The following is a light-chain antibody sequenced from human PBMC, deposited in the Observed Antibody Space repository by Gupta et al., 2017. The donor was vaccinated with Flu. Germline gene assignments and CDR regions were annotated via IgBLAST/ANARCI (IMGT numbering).Light chain of an antibody. CDR3: SSYTGSVTV. CDR2: EVS. J-gene: IGLJ3*02. V-gene: IGLV2-14*01. CDR1: SSDIGTYNY. Sequence: QSALTQPASVAGSPGQSITLSCTGTSSDIGTYNYVSWYQQHPGEAPRLMIYEVSYRPSGISNRFSGSKSGNTASLTISGLQADDEADYYCSSYTGSVTVFGGGTKVAVL.